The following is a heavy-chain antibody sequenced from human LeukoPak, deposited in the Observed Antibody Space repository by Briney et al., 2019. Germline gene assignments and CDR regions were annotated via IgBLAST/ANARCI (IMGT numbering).Heavy chain of an antibody. D-gene: IGHD2-2*02. J-gene: IGHJ4*02. Sequence: GGSLRLSCAASGFTFSSYTMHWVRQAPGQGLEWVAVISYDGSNKYYADSVKGRFAISGDTSKNTLYLQMNSLRAEDTAVYYCARDRCSSTSCYTHYFDYWGQGTLVTVSS. CDR3: ARDRCSSTSCYTHYFDY. CDR1: GFTFSSYT. V-gene: IGHV3-30*09. CDR2: ISYDGSNK.